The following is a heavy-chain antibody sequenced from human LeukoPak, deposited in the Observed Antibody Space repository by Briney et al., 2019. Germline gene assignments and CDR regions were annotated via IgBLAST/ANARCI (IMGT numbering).Heavy chain of an antibody. D-gene: IGHD3-10*01. Sequence: ASVKVSCKASGYTFTSYYMHWVRQAPGQGLEWMGIINPSGGSTSCAQKFQGRVTMTRDTSTSTVYMELSSLRSEDTAVHYCARGPVLLWFGELLDFDYWGQGTLVTVSS. V-gene: IGHV1-46*01. CDR3: ARGPVLLWFGELLDFDY. CDR1: GYTFTSYY. J-gene: IGHJ4*02. CDR2: INPSGGST.